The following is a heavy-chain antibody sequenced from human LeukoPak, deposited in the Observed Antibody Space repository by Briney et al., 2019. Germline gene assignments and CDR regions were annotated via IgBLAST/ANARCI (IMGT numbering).Heavy chain of an antibody. Sequence: PGGSLRLSCAASGFTFSSYAMSWVRQAPGKGLEWVSAINGSGGSTYYADSVKGRFTISRGNSKNTLYLQMNSLRAEDTAVYYCAKAAYDFWSGYYSDYWGQGILVTVSS. D-gene: IGHD3-3*01. CDR2: INGSGGST. V-gene: IGHV3-23*01. CDR1: GFTFSSYA. CDR3: AKAAYDFWSGYYSDY. J-gene: IGHJ4*02.